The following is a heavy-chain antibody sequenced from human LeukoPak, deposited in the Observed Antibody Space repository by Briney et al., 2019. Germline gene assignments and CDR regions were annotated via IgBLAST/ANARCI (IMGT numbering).Heavy chain of an antibody. V-gene: IGHV4-59*01. CDR2: IYYSGST. J-gene: IGHJ5*02. Sequence: KPSETLSLTCTVSGGSISSYYWSWIRQPPGKGLEWIGYIYYSGSTNYNPSLKSRVTISVDTSKNQFSLKLSSATAADTAVYYCARDLVRGYCSGGSCYPSWFDPWGQGTLVTVSS. CDR3: ARDLVRGYCSGGSCYPSWFDP. CDR1: GGSISSYY. D-gene: IGHD2-15*01.